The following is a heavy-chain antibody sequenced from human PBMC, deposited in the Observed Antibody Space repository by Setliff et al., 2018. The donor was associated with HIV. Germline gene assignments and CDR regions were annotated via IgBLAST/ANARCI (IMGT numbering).Heavy chain of an antibody. V-gene: IGHV1-24*01. J-gene: IGHJ4*02. Sequence: ASVKVSCEVSGYTLTELSRHWVRQAPGKGLEWMGGFDPEDGETIYAQKFQGRVTMTEDTSTDTAYMELSSLRSEDTAVYYCASYFHSSGRFDYWGQGTLVTVSS. CDR2: FDPEDGET. CDR1: GYTLTELS. CDR3: ASYFHSSGRFDY. D-gene: IGHD6-19*01.